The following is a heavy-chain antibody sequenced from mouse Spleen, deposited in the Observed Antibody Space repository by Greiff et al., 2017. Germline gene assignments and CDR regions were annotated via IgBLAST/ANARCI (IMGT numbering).Heavy chain of an antibody. CDR1: GYTFTGSW. CDR2: LLPGSGST. J-gene: IGHJ4*01. Sequence: VQLQPSGAELMKPGASVKLSCKAPGYTFTGSWIEWVKQRPGHGLEWIGELLPGSGSTNYNETFKGKATFTSDTSSNTAYMQLSSLTTEDSAIYYCARMGRESYYYAMDYWGQGTSVTVSS. V-gene: IGHV1-9*01. D-gene: IGHD4-1*01. CDR3: ARMGRESYYYAMDY.